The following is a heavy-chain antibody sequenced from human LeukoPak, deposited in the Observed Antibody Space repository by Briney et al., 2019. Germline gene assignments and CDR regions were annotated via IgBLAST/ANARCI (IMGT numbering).Heavy chain of an antibody. CDR3: ARYIAAAGTFWFDP. V-gene: IGHV4-4*07. CDR2: IYAAET. CDR1: GASISDYY. D-gene: IGHD6-13*01. J-gene: IGHJ5*02. Sequence: SETLSLTCNVSGASISDYYWSWIRQSAGKGLEWIGRIYAAETDFSPSLKSRLTMSIDTSKNQFSLKLSSVTAADTAVYYCARYIAAAGTFWFDPWGQGTLVTVSS.